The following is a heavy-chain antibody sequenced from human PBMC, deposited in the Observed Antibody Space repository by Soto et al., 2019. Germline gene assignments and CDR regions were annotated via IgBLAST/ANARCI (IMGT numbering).Heavy chain of an antibody. Sequence: ASVKVSCKASGYTFSSYGISWVRQAPGQGLEWMGWISEYKGNTKYAQKLQGRVTMTTDTSTSTAYMELRSLRSDDTAVYYCERLVRNCFNGVCYAWFDPWGQGTLVTVSS. V-gene: IGHV1-18*04. CDR2: ISEYKGNT. J-gene: IGHJ5*02. CDR3: ERLVRNCFNGVCYAWFDP. CDR1: GYTFSSYG. D-gene: IGHD2-8*01.